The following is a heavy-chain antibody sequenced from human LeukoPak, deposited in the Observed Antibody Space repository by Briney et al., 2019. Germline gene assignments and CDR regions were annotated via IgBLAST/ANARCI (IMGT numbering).Heavy chain of an antibody. D-gene: IGHD3-3*01. CDR2: IYYSGST. CDR1: GGSISSYY. J-gene: IGHJ4*02. Sequence: SETLSLTCTVSGGSISSYYWSWIRQPPGKGLEWIGYIYYSGSTNYNPSLKSRVTISVDTSKNQFSLKLSSVTAADTTVYYCARRTGSGYYVFDYWGQGTLVTVSS. CDR3: ARRTGSGYYVFDY. V-gene: IGHV4-59*01.